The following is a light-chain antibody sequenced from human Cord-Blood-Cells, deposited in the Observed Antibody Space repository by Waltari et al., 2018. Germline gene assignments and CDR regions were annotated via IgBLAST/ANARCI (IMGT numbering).Light chain of an antibody. V-gene: IGLV6-57*01. CDR2: EDN. Sequence: SESPGKTVTISCTRSSGSIASNYVQWYQQRPGSSPTTVTYEDNQRPSGVPDRFSGSIDSSSNSASLTISGLKTEDEADYYCQSYDSSNWVFGGGTKLTVL. CDR1: SGSIASNY. J-gene: IGLJ3*02. CDR3: QSYDSSNWV.